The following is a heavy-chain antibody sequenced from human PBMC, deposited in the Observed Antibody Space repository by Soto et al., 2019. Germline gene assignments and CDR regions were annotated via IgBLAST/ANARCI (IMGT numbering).Heavy chain of an antibody. V-gene: IGHV3-30*18. Sequence: GGSLRLSCAASGFTFSSYGMHWVRQAPGKGLEWVAVISYDGSNKYYAESVKGRFTISRDNSKNTLYLQMNSLRAEDTAVYYCAKGRDYYGSGSYYDYWGQGTLVTVSS. D-gene: IGHD3-10*01. CDR1: GFTFSSYG. CDR2: ISYDGSNK. J-gene: IGHJ4*02. CDR3: AKGRDYYGSGSYYDY.